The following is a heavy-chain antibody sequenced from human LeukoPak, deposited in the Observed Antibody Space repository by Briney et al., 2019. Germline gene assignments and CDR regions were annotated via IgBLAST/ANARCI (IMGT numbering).Heavy chain of an antibody. J-gene: IGHJ4*02. CDR2: INPNSGGT. Sequence: GASVKVSCKAPGFTFTDHYLHWVRQVPGQGLEWMGWINPNSGGTNYAQKLQGRVTMTRDTSISTAYMELSRLRSDDTAVYYCRTDRYGDYGDYIDYWGQGTLVTVSS. CDR1: GFTFTDHY. D-gene: IGHD4-17*01. V-gene: IGHV1-2*02. CDR3: RTDRYGDYGDYIDY.